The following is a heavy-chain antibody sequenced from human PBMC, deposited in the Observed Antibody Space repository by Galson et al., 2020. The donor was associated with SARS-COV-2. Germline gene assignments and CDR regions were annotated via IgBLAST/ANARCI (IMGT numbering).Heavy chain of an antibody. J-gene: IGHJ4*02. CDR3: ARETYDSSSSQFDY. CDR1: GFIFSSHA. V-gene: IGHV3-30*04. CDR2: ILYDGTT. Sequence: GGSLRLSCAASGFIFSSHAMHWVRQAPGKGLEWVAIILYDGTTHYADSVKGRFTISRDNARNMVYLQMNSLRAEDTAVFYCARETYDSSSSQFDYWGQGTPVTVSS. D-gene: IGHD3-22*01.